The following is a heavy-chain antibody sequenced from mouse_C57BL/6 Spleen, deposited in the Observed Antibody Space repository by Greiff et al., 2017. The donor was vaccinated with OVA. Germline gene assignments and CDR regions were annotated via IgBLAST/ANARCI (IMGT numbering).Heavy chain of an antibody. CDR3: ARAGGVSYGSSYWYFDV. D-gene: IGHD1-1*01. J-gene: IGHJ1*03. Sequence: VKLQESGAELVKPGASVKISCKASGYAFSSYWMNWVKQRPGKGLEWIGQIYPGDGDTNYNGKFKGKATLTADKSSSTAYMQLSSLTSEDSAVYFWARAGGVSYGSSYWYFDVWGTGTTGTVSS. CDR1: GYAFSSYW. V-gene: IGHV1-80*01. CDR2: IYPGDGDT.